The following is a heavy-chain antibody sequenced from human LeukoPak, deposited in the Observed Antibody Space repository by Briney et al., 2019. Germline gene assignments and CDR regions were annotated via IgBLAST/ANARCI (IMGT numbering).Heavy chain of an antibody. CDR1: GYTFTSYY. Sequence: ASVKVSCKASGYTFTSYYMHWVRQAPGQGLEWMGIINPSGGSTSYAQKFQGRVTMPRDTSTSTVYMELSSLRSEDTAVYYCARRGQGDYFDYWGQGTLVTVSS. V-gene: IGHV1-46*01. CDR2: INPSGGST. CDR3: ARRGQGDYFDY. J-gene: IGHJ4*02.